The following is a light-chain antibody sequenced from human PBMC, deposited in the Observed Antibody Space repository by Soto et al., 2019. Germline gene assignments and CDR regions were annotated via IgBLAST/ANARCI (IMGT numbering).Light chain of an antibody. CDR1: QSVSSY. J-gene: IGKJ4*01. Sequence: EIVLTQSPATLSLSPGERATLSCRASQSVSSYLAWYQQKPGQAPRLLMYYASNRATGIPARFSGRGSGTDFTLTISSLEPEDFAVYYCQHRSNWGLTFGGGTKVAIK. CDR2: YAS. CDR3: QHRSNWGLT. V-gene: IGKV3-11*01.